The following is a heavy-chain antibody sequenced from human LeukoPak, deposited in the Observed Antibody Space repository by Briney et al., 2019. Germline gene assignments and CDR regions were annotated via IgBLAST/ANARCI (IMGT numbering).Heavy chain of an antibody. J-gene: IGHJ5*02. V-gene: IGHV5-10-1*01. Sequence: GESLKISCQGSGYSFSSYWITWVRQMPGKGLEWMGRNDPSDSYTNYSPSFQGHVTISTDKSISTAYLQWSSLKASDTAMYYCARHPGSGITMVRGDYGFYWFDPWGQGTLVTVSS. CDR2: NDPSDSYT. D-gene: IGHD3-10*01. CDR1: GYSFSSYW. CDR3: ARHPGSGITMVRGDYGFYWFDP.